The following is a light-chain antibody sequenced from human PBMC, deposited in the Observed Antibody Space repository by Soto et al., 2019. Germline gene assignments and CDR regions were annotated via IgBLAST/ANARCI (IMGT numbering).Light chain of an antibody. CDR1: QSISTK. V-gene: IGKV3-15*01. J-gene: IGKJ4*01. Sequence: EIVMTQSPATLSMSPGERSTLSFRASQSISTKVAWYQQKPGQAPRLLIYGASTRATGVPARFSGSGSGTEFTLSISSLQSEHFAVYYCQQYNSWPLTFGGGTKVDI. CDR2: GAS. CDR3: QQYNSWPLT.